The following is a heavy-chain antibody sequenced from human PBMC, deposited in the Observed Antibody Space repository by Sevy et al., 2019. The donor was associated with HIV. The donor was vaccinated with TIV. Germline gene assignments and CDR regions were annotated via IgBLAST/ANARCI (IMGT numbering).Heavy chain of an antibody. V-gene: IGHV3-23*01. J-gene: IGHJ4*02. CDR2: FTGSGTNT. CDR3: AKDGILVAGHFDY. D-gene: IGHD6-19*01. Sequence: GGSLRLSCAASGFTFSSYAMSWVRQAPGKGLEWVSSFTGSGTNTFYADSVKGRFIISRDNSKNTLYLQMNSLRAEDTAVYYCAKDGILVAGHFDYWGQGTLVTVSS. CDR1: GFTFSSYA.